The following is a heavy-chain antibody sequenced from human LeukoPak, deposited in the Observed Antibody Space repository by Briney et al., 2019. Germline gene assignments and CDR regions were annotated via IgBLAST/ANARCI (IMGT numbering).Heavy chain of an antibody. CDR1: GDSISNLYYY. CDR2: IYYSGST. CDR3: ARGATLFDY. J-gene: IGHJ4*02. D-gene: IGHD1-26*01. Sequence: SETLSHTCTVSGDSISNLYYYWGWIRQPPGKGLEWIGYIYYSGSTYYNPSLKSRVTISVDTSKNQFSLKLSSVTAADTAVYYCARGATLFDYWGQGTLVTVSS. V-gene: IGHV4-30-4*08.